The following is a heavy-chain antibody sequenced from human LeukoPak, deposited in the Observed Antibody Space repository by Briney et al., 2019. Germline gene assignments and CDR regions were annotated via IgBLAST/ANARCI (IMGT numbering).Heavy chain of an antibody. Sequence: PSQTLSLTCNVSGGSISSGGYYWSWIRQPPGKGLEWIGYIYQSGSTYYNPSLKSRVTISVDRSKNQFSLKLSSVTAADTAVYYCARGVTKQDSGIMDYWGQGTLVTVSS. CDR2: IYQSGST. V-gene: IGHV4-30-2*01. D-gene: IGHD3-10*01. J-gene: IGHJ4*02. CDR1: GGSISSGGYY. CDR3: ARGVTKQDSGIMDY.